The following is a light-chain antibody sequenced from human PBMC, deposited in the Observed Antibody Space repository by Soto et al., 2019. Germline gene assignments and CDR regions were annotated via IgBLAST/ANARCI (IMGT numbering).Light chain of an antibody. V-gene: IGLV2-23*01. Sequence: QSVLTQPASVSGSPGQSITISCTGTSSDVGNYNLVSWYQQHPGKAPRIMIYEGSERPSGVSNRFSGSKSGNTASLTISGLQAEDEADYYCCSYARSNTWVFGGGTKVTVL. J-gene: IGLJ3*02. CDR2: EGS. CDR1: SSDVGNYNL. CDR3: CSYARSNTWV.